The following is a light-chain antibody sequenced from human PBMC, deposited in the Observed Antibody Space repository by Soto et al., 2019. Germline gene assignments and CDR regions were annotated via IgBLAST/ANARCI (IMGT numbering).Light chain of an antibody. CDR1: SSDIGGYDY. V-gene: IGLV2-14*03. CDR2: DVS. CDR3: SSYTTSTTLV. J-gene: IGLJ2*01. Sequence: QSALTQPASVSGSPGQSITISCTGTSSDIGGYDYVSWYQLHPGKAPKLMIYDVSNRPSGVSARFSGSKSGNTASLTISGLQTEDEADYYCSSYTTSTTLVFGGGTKLTVL.